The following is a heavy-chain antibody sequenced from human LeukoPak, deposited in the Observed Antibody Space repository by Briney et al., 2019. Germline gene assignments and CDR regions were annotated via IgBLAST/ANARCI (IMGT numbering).Heavy chain of an antibody. CDR2: IHNSGNT. Sequence: QVQLQESGPALAKPSETLSLICRVSGGSISGAYWTWIRQPPGQGLEWIGFIHNSGNTNYNPSLKSRVTILLGMSKKQFSLSLSSVTAADTAVYYCARGRNGYNFFDYWGQGTLVSVSS. CDR3: ARGRNGYNFFDY. D-gene: IGHD5-24*01. J-gene: IGHJ4*02. V-gene: IGHV4-59*12. CDR1: GGSISGAY.